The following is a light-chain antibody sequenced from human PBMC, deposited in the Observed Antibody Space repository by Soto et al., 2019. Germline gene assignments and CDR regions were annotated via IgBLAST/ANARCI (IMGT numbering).Light chain of an antibody. CDR3: QQRYTLSPLT. J-gene: IGKJ4*01. V-gene: IGKV1-12*01. Sequence: DIQMTQSPSSVSASVGDRVTMSCRASQGISTYLAWYQQRPGKAPRLLIYAASTLQSGVPSRFSGSGSGTAFTLTISSLQAEDFATYFCQQRYTLSPLTFGGGTKVEIK. CDR2: AAS. CDR1: QGISTY.